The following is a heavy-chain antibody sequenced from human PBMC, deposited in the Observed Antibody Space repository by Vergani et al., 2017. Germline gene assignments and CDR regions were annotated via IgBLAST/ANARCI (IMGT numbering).Heavy chain of an antibody. CDR1: GFTFSSYA. J-gene: IGHJ4*02. CDR2: ISGSGGST. Sequence: EVQLLESGGGLVQPGGSLRLSCAASGFTFSSYAMSWVRQAPGKGLEWVSAISGSGGSTYYADSVKGRFTISRDNSKNTLYLQMNSLRAEGTAVYYCARAVVVVAALDYWGQGTLVTVSS. V-gene: IGHV3-23*01. CDR3: ARAVVVVAALDY. D-gene: IGHD2-15*01.